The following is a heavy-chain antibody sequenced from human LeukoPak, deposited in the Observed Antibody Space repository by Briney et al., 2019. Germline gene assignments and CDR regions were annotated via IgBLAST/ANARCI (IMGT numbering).Heavy chain of an antibody. CDR3: AREVLMVYSD. D-gene: IGHD2-8*01. Sequence: GGSLRLSCAASGFTFSSYGMHWVRQAPGKGLEWVAVISYDGRNKNYADSVKRRFTISRDNSKNTLYLQMNSLRVEDTAVYYCAREVLMVYSDWGQGTLVTVSS. V-gene: IGHV3-30*19. J-gene: IGHJ4*02. CDR2: ISYDGRNK. CDR1: GFTFSSYG.